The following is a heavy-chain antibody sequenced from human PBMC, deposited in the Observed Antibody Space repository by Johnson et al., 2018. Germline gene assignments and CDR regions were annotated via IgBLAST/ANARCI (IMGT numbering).Heavy chain of an antibody. D-gene: IGHD5-18*01. CDR1: GFTFSSYS. Sequence: VQLVESGGGLVQPGGSLRLSCAASGFTFSSYSMNWVRQAPGKGLEWVSYISSSSSTIYYADSVTGRFTISRDNAKNSLYLQMKSLRDEDTAVYYGGRDRGGYSYGDTYYYYGMDVWGQGTTVTVSS. V-gene: IGHV3-48*02. J-gene: IGHJ6*02. CDR3: GRDRGGYSYGDTYYYYGMDV. CDR2: ISSSSSTI.